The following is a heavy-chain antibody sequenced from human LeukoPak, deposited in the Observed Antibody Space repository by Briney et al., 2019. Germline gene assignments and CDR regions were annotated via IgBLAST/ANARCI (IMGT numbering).Heavy chain of an antibody. V-gene: IGHV3-23*01. D-gene: IGHD2-2*01. Sequence: GGSLRLSCAASGFTFSSYAMSWVRHAPGKGLEWVSAISGRGGSTYYANSGKGRFTISRDNSKNTLYLQMNSLRAEDTAVYYCAKDRLREYPLVNWFDHWGQGTLVTVSS. CDR1: GFTFSSYA. CDR2: ISGRGGST. CDR3: AKDRLREYPLVNWFDH. J-gene: IGHJ5*02.